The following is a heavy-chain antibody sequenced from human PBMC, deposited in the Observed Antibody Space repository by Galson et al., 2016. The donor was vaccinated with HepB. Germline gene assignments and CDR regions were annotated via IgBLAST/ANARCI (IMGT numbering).Heavy chain of an antibody. J-gene: IGHJ1*01. CDR2: IYLDEGE. Sequence: PALVKPTQTLTLTCTFSGFSLTTSRLGVGWIRQAPGEALEWLAFIYLDEGERYNPSLQTRLTITKDTSKNQVVLTMTGLDPTDTATYFCAYGGYAGRHFFQNWGQGTPVIVSS. CDR1: GFSLTTSRLG. CDR3: AYGGYAGRHFFQN. D-gene: IGHD2-2*01. V-gene: IGHV2-5*02.